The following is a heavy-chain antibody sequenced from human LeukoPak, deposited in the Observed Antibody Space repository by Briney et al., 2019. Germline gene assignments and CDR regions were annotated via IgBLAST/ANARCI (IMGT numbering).Heavy chain of an antibody. CDR1: GFTFSNAW. CDR2: IKSKTDGGTT. J-gene: IGHJ4*02. CDR3: TTAIYYDSSGFPYYFDY. Sequence: GGSLRLSCAASGFTFSNAWMSWVRQAPGKGLEWVGRIKSKTDGGTTDYAAPVKGRFTISRDDSKNTLYLQMNSLKTEATAVYYCTTAIYYDSSGFPYYFDYWGQGTLVTVSS. V-gene: IGHV3-15*01. D-gene: IGHD3-22*01.